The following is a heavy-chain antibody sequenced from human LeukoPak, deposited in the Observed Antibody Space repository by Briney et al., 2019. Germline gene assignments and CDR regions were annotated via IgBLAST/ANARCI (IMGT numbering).Heavy chain of an antibody. V-gene: IGHV3-21*01. Sequence: GGSLRLSCAASGFTFSSYSMNWVRQAPGKGLEWVSSISSSSSYIYYADSVKGRFTISRDNAKNSLYLQMNSLRAEDTAVYYCARDLYYDILTGFFDYWEQGTLVTVSS. D-gene: IGHD3-9*01. CDR2: ISSSSSYI. CDR1: GFTFSSYS. J-gene: IGHJ4*02. CDR3: ARDLYYDILTGFFDY.